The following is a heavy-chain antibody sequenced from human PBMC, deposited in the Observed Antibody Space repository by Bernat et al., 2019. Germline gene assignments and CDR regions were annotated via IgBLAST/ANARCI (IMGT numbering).Heavy chain of an antibody. CDR3: AKDFSWDDGY. CDR2: ISGSGGSP. D-gene: IGHD1-1*01. Sequence: EVQLVESGGGLVQPGGSLRLSCAASGFTFSSYTMSWVRQAPGKGLEYVSGISGSGGSPSYAETVKVRFTSSRDNSKNSLYLQMNSLRAEDTDVYYCAKDFSWDDGYWGQGTLVTVSS. V-gene: IGHV3-23*04. J-gene: IGHJ4*02. CDR1: GFTFSSYT.